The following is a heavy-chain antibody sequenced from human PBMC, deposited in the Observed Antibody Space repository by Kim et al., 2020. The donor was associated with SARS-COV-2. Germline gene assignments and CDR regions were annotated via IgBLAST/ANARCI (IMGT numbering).Heavy chain of an antibody. J-gene: IGHJ4*02. V-gene: IGHV3-13*01. D-gene: IGHD5-12*01. Sequence: GGSLRLSCAASGFAFSTYDMHWVRHRAGEGLEWVSTIGTTANTYYRGPVEGRFTISRDDAKNALYLQMDSLRAEDTAVYYCTIVKGYSGNGYFYYWGQGTLVTVSS. CDR2: IGTTANT. CDR3: TIVKGYSGNGYFYY. CDR1: GFAFSTYD.